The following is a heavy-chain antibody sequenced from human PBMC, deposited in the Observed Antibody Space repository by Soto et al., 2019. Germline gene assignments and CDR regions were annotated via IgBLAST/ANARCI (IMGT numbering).Heavy chain of an antibody. V-gene: IGHV1-18*01. D-gene: IGHD2-2*01. Sequence: ASVKVSCKASGYTFTDYGINWVRQAPGQGLEWMGWISIYNGNTNYAQNLQGRVTMTTDTSTSTAYMELRSLRSDDTAVYFCGRSPRIPAVIYYYYYGMDVWGQGTTVTVSS. J-gene: IGHJ6*02. CDR3: GRSPRIPAVIYYYYYGMDV. CDR1: GYTFTDYG. CDR2: ISIYNGNT.